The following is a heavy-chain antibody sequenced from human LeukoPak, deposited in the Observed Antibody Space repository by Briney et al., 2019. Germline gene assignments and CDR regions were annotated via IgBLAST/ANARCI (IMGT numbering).Heavy chain of an antibody. CDR3: AREMTYVWGSYRYTPYFDY. V-gene: IGHV3-30-3*01. Sequence: HPGRSLRLSCAASGFTFSSYAMHWVRQAPGKGLEWVAVISYDGSNKYYADSVKGRFTISRDNSKSTLYLQMNSLRAEDMAVYYCAREMTYVWGSYRYTPYFDYWGQGTLVTVSS. J-gene: IGHJ4*02. CDR2: ISYDGSNK. CDR1: GFTFSSYA. D-gene: IGHD3-16*02.